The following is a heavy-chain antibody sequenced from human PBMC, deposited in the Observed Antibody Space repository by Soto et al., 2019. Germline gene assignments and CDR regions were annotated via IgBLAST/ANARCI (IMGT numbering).Heavy chain of an antibody. CDR1: GGSFSGYY. CDR3: ARSTRYCSGGSCYSAQYYYYYYYMDV. Sequence: SETLSLTCAVYGGSFSGYYWSWIRQPPGKGLEWIGEINHSGSTNYNPSLKSRVTISVDTSKNQFSLKLSSVTAADTAVYYCARSTRYCSGGSCYSAQYYYYYYYMDVWGKGTTVTVSS. J-gene: IGHJ6*03. D-gene: IGHD2-15*01. V-gene: IGHV4-34*01. CDR2: INHSGST.